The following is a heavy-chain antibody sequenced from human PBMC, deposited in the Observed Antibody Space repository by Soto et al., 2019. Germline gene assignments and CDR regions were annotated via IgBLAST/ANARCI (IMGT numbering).Heavy chain of an antibody. CDR2: ISGSGGST. CDR3: AKPVIIHSWGKGPDY. V-gene: IGHV3-23*01. D-gene: IGHD3-16*01. J-gene: IGHJ4*02. CDR1: GFTFSSFA. Sequence: PGGSLRLSCAASGFTFSSFAMNWVHQAPGKGLEWVSAISGSGGSTYYADSVKGRFTISRDNSKNTLYLQMSGLKVEDTAVYYCAKPVIIHSWGKGPDYWGQGTLVTVSS.